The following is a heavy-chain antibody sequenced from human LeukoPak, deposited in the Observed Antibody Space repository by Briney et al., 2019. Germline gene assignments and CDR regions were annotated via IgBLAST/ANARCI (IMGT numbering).Heavy chain of an antibody. CDR3: VSCGTTTCIIRFDH. CDR1: GFTFCRDL. CDR2: IKEDGSEK. Sequence: GGSLRLSCAASGFTFCRDLMNGVRQAPGKGLEAVASIKEDGSEKSYVDSVKGRFTITRDNAKVSLYPQMNSLRAEDTAVYYCVSCGTTTCIIRFDHWGQGPLVTVSS. J-gene: IGHJ4*02. D-gene: IGHD2-2*01. V-gene: IGHV3-7*01.